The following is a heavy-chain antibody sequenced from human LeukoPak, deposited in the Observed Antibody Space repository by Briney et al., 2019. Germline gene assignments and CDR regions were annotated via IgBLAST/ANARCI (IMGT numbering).Heavy chain of an antibody. Sequence: GGSLRLSCSASGFNFNYFAMSWVRQAPGKRLEWVSTIGDSGSGGSYADSVRGRFTISRDNSKNMVYLQMHSLRVDDSAVYYCSRIKYGGNSGYHFDYWGQGTLVTVSS. D-gene: IGHD4-23*01. CDR3: SRIKYGGNSGYHFDY. V-gene: IGHV3-23*01. J-gene: IGHJ4*02. CDR1: GFNFNYFA. CDR2: IGDSGSGG.